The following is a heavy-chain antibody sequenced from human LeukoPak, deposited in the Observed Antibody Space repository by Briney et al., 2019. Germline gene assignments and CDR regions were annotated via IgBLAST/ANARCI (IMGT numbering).Heavy chain of an antibody. Sequence: ASVKVSCKASGYTFTGYYIHWVRQAPGQGLEWMGWIYPYSGDTDYAQNFQGRVTMTRDTSISTAYMELSSLKSDDTAVYYCARDRNSGSSLDIWGQGTMLTVSS. V-gene: IGHV1-2*02. D-gene: IGHD6-6*01. J-gene: IGHJ3*02. CDR2: IYPYSGDT. CDR3: ARDRNSGSSLDI. CDR1: GYTFTGYY.